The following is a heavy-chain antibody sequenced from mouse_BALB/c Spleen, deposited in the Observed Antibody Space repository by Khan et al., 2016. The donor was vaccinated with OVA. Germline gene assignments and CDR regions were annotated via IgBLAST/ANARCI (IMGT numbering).Heavy chain of an antibody. CDR3: ARVSSYWYSDV. V-gene: IGHV9-1*02. Sequence: QIQLVQSEPELKKPGETVKISCKASGYTFTNYGMNWVKQAPGKGLKWMGWINTYTGEPTYADDFKGRFVFSLETSASTAYLQISNLKNEDMTTYFCARVSSYWYSDVCVAGTRATVSS. CDR1: GYTFTNYG. D-gene: IGHD6-2*01. J-gene: IGHJ1*01. CDR2: INTYTGEP.